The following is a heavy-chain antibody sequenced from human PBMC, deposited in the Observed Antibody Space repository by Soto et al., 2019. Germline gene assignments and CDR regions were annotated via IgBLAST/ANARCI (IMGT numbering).Heavy chain of an antibody. D-gene: IGHD3-3*01. J-gene: IGHJ6*03. CDR3: AKDKAIFGVGNMDV. Sequence: SLRLSCAASGFTFDDYAMHWVRQAPGKGLEWVSGISWNSGSIGYADSVKGRFTISRDNAKNSLYLQMNSLRAEDTALYYCAKDKAIFGVGNMDVWGKGTTVTVSS. V-gene: IGHV3-9*01. CDR1: GFTFDDYA. CDR2: ISWNSGSI.